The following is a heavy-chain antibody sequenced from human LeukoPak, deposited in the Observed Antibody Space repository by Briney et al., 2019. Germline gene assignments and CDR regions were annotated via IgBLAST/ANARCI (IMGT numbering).Heavy chain of an antibody. CDR2: VSGDGVRT. Sequence: GGSLRLSCTGFIFSNYAVSWVRQAPGTGLEWVSAVSGDGVRTFYADSVKGRFTISRDNSMSTVSLQMNSLRAEDTAVYYCAKEQDNQLLLSHFDYWGQGSLVTVPS. J-gene: IGHJ4*02. CDR1: GFIFSNYA. D-gene: IGHD2-2*01. CDR3: AKEQDNQLLLSHFDY. V-gene: IGHV3-23*01.